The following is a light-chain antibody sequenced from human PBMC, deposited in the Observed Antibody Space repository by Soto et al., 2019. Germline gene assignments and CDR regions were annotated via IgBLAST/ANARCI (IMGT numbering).Light chain of an antibody. CDR1: SSDVGGYDY. CDR3: CSYTRTSTLV. J-gene: IGLJ2*01. CDR2: DVT. Sequence: QSALTQPASVSGSPGQSITISCTGTSSDVGGYDYVSWYQQHPGKAPRLMIYDVTNRPSGISNRFSGSKSGNTASLTISGLQAEDEADYFCCSYTRTSTLVFGGGTKLTVL. V-gene: IGLV2-14*01.